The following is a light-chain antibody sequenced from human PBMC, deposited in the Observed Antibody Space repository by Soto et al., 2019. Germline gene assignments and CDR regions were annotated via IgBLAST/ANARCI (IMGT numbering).Light chain of an antibody. V-gene: IGKV1-39*01. CDR3: QQSYSTPRT. Sequence: DIQMTQPPSSLSASLGDRVTITCRASQSISSYLNWYQQKPGKAPKLLIYAASSLQSGVPSRFSGSGSGTDFTLTISSLQPEDFATYYCQQSYSTPRTFGQGTKVDI. J-gene: IGKJ1*01. CDR2: AAS. CDR1: QSISSY.